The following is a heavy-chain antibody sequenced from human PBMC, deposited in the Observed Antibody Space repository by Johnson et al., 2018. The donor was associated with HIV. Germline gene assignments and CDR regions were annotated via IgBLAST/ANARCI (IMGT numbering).Heavy chain of an antibody. J-gene: IGHJ3*02. D-gene: IGHD1-7*01. CDR1: GFTFSSYA. CDR3: ARDRAWNYEGAFDI. CDR2: ISYDEIDK. Sequence: QVQLVESGGGVVQPGRSLRLSCAASGFTFSSYAMHWVRQAPGKGLEWVAVISYDEIDKYYADSVTGRFTVSRDNSKNTLYLQMNSLRGEDTAVYYCARDRAWNYEGAFDIWGQGTMVTVSS. V-gene: IGHV3-30*03.